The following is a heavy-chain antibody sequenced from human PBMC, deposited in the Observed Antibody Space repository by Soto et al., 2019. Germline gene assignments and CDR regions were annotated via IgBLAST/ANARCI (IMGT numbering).Heavy chain of an antibody. CDR3: ARDPRLAARRVYFDY. CDR2: ISAYNGNT. J-gene: IGHJ4*02. D-gene: IGHD6-6*01. V-gene: IGHV1-18*01. CDR1: GYTFTSYG. Sequence: GASVKASYKASGYTFTSYGISWVRQAPGQGLEWMGWISAYNGNTNYAQKLQGRVTMTTDTSTSTAYMEPRSLRSDDTAVYYCARDPRLAARRVYFDYWGQGTLVTVSS.